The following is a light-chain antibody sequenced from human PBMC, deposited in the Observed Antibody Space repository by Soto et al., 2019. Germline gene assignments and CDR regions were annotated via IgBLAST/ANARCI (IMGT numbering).Light chain of an antibody. V-gene: IGKV3-11*01. CDR2: DAS. Sequence: EIVLTQSPATLSLSPGERATLSCRASQSLYIYLVWYQQKLGQAPRLLIYDASNRATGIPARFSGSGSGTDFTLTISSLEPEDFAVYYCQQRARWPITFGQGTRLEIK. J-gene: IGKJ5*01. CDR1: QSLYIY. CDR3: QQRARWPIT.